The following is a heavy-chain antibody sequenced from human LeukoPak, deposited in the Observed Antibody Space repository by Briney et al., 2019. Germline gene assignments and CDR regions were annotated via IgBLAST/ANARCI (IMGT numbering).Heavy chain of an antibody. V-gene: IGHV4-31*03. CDR1: GGSISSGGYY. CDR2: IYYSGST. D-gene: IGHD2-15*01. Sequence: PSQTLSLTCTVSGGSISSGGYYWSWIRQHPGKGLEWIGYIYYSGSTYYNPSLKSRVTISVDTSKNQFSLKLSSVTAADTAVYYCARVMADCSGGSCYLNSLLWRVNNWFDPWGQGTLVTVSS. J-gene: IGHJ5*02. CDR3: ARVMADCSGGSCYLNSLLWRVNNWFDP.